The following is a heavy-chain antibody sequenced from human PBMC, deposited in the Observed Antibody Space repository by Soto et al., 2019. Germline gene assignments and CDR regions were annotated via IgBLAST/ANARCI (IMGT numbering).Heavy chain of an antibody. Sequence: EVQLAESGGGLVQPGRSLGLSCTASGFTFGDYAMSWIRRAPGKGLEWVGFIRRKASGGTTEYAASVKGRFTISRDDSKSIVYLQMSSLKTEDTGVYYCTTGFYSDYDPFDYWGQGTLVTVSS. CDR1: GFTFGDYA. D-gene: IGHD5-12*01. J-gene: IGHJ4*02. CDR3: TTGFYSDYDPFDY. V-gene: IGHV3-49*03. CDR2: IRRKASGGTT.